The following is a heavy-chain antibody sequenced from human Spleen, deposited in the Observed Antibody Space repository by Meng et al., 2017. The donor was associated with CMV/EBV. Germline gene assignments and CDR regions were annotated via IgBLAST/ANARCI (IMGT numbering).Heavy chain of an antibody. J-gene: IGHJ4*02. CDR1: GFTFSDYY. Sequence: GELGGSGGGLVKPGGSLGLSCAASGFTFSDYYRSWIRQAPGKGLEWVSYISSSSSYTNYADSVKGRFTISRDNAKNSLYLQMNSLRAEDTAVYYCARSDVDTARLDYWGQGTLVTVSS. CDR3: ARSDVDTARLDY. CDR2: ISSSSSYT. D-gene: IGHD5-18*01. V-gene: IGHV3-11*05.